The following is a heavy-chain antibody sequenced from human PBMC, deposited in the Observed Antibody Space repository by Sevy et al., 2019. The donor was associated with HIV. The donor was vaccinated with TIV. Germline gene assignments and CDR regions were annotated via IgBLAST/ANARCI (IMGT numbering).Heavy chain of an antibody. V-gene: IGHV3-53*01. CDR1: GFTVSSNY. Sequence: GGSLRLSCAASGFTVSSNYMSWVRQAPGKGLEWVSVIYSGGSTYYADSVKGRFTISRDNSKNTLYLQMNSLRAEDTAVYYCARSPGGLGELPFDFWGQGTLVTVSS. J-gene: IGHJ4*02. D-gene: IGHD3-16*01. CDR3: ARSPGGLGELPFDF. CDR2: IYSGGST.